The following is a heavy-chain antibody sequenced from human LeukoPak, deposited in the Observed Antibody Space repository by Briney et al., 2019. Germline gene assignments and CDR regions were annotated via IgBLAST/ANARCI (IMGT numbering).Heavy chain of an antibody. CDR3: ARDPIMYSSSWYYFDY. V-gene: IGHV1-69*04. Sequence: SVKVSCKASGGTFSSYAISWVRQAPGQGLEWMGRIIPILGIANYAQKFQGRVTITADKSTSTAYMELSSLRSEDTAVYYCARDPIMYSSSWYYFDYWGQGTLVTVSS. CDR1: GGTFSSYA. D-gene: IGHD6-13*01. J-gene: IGHJ4*02. CDR2: IIPILGIA.